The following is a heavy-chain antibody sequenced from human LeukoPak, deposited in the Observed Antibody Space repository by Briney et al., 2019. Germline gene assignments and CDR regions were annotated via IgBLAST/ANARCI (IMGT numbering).Heavy chain of an antibody. CDR3: ARKLNYYDSSGYYGHSDY. CDR2: IYSGGST. D-gene: IGHD3-22*01. Sequence: GGSLRLSCAASGFTVSSNYMSWVRQAPGKGLEWVSVIYSGGSTYYADSVKGRFTISRDNSKNTLYLQMNSLRAEDTAVYYCARKLNYYDSSGYYGHSDYWGQGTLVTVSS. J-gene: IGHJ4*02. V-gene: IGHV3-53*01. CDR1: GFTVSSNY.